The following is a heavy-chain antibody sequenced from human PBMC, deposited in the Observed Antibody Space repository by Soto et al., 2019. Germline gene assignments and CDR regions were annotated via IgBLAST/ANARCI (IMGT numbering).Heavy chain of an antibody. J-gene: IGHJ4*02. CDR2: IVVGSGNT. CDR3: AAAPFGAYGSGVVFDY. D-gene: IGHD3-10*01. CDR1: GFTFTSSA. Sequence: ASVKVSCKASGFTFTSSAMQWVRQARGQRLEWIGWIVVGSGNTNYAQKFQERVTITRDMSTSTAYMELSSLRSEDTAVYYCAAAPFGAYGSGVVFDYWGQGTLVTVSS. V-gene: IGHV1-58*02.